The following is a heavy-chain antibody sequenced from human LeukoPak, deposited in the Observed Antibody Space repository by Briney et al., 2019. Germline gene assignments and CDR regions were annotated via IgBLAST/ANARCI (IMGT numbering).Heavy chain of an antibody. Sequence: KPSETLSLTCTVSGGSVSSGSYYWSWIRQPPGKGRDWIGYIYYSGSTNYNPSLKSRVTISVDTSKNQFSLKLSSVTAADTAVYYCARVLSIVATVERWFDPWGQGTLVTVSS. V-gene: IGHV4-61*01. CDR1: GGSVSSGSYY. CDR2: IYYSGST. CDR3: ARVLSIVATVERWFDP. J-gene: IGHJ5*02. D-gene: IGHD5-12*01.